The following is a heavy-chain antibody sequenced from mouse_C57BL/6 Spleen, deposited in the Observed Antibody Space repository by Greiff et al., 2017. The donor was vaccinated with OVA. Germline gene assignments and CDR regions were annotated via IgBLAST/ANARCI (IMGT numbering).Heavy chain of an antibody. V-gene: IGHV5-4*01. CDR1: GFTFSSYA. CDR2: ISDGGSYT. D-gene: IGHD2-4*01. Sequence: EVKVVESGGGLVKPGGSLKLSCAASGFTFSSYAMSWVRQTPEKRLEWVATISDGGSYTYYPDNVKGRFTISRDNAKNNLYLQMSHLKSEDTAMYYCARDDDYDAENYWGQGTTLTVSS. CDR3: ARDDDYDAENY. J-gene: IGHJ2*01.